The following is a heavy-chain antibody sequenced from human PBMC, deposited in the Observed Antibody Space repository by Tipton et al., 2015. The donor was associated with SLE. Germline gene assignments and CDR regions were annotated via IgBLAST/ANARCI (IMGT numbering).Heavy chain of an antibody. D-gene: IGHD4-23*01. CDR2: IYYSGST. CDR3: ARVAVVTDSFDD. J-gene: IGHJ3*01. Sequence: TLSLTCTVSGGTISSGGYYWSWIRQHTGKGLEWIGYIYYSGSTYYNPSLKRRVTISVDTSKNQFSLQLNSVTPEDTAVYFCARVAVVTDSFDDWGQGSMVTVSS. V-gene: IGHV4-31*03. CDR1: GGTISSGGYY.